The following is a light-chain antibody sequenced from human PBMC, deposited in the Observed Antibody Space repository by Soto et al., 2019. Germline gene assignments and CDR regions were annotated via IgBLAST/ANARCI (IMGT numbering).Light chain of an antibody. Sequence: DIQMTQSPSSLSASVGDRVTITCRASQSISSYLNWYQQKPGKAPKLLIYAASSLQSGVPLRFSGSGSGTDFSLTISKLQPEDSATYYCQQSYSTPDTFGPGTKVDVK. CDR3: QQSYSTPDT. CDR2: AAS. V-gene: IGKV1-39*01. J-gene: IGKJ3*01. CDR1: QSISSY.